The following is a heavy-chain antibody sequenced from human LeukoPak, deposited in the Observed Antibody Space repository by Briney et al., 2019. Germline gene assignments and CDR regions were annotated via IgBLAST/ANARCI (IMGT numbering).Heavy chain of an antibody. CDR3: ARDRVPSSSWWEDYYYGMDV. V-gene: IGHV1-46*01. CDR1: GYTFTSYY. CDR2: INPSGGST. J-gene: IGHJ6*02. Sequence: ASVKVSCKASGYTFTSYYMHWVRQAPGQGLEWMGIINPSGGSTSYTQKFQGRVTMTRDTSTSTVYMELSSLRSEDTAVYYCARDRVPSSSWWEDYYYGMDVWGQGTTVTVSS. D-gene: IGHD6-13*01.